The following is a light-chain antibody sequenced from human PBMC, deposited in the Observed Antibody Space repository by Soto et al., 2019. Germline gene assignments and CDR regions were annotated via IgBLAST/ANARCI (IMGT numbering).Light chain of an antibody. J-gene: IGKJ1*01. CDR2: DAS. Sequence: EIVMTQSPATLSVSPGERATLSCRASQSVGSDLAWYQQKPGQAPRLVIYDASSRATGVPDRFSGSGSGTDLTLTISRLEHEDFGVYYCKQYGKFGKGTKVDI. CDR3: KQYGK. CDR1: QSVGSD. V-gene: IGKV3-20*01.